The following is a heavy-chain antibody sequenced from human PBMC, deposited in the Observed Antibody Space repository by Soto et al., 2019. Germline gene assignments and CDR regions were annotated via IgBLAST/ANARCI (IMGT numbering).Heavy chain of an antibody. J-gene: IGHJ5*02. D-gene: IGHD5-12*01. V-gene: IGHV3-48*02. CDR1: GFTFSSYS. CDR3: ARDVSGLNWFDP. Sequence: EVQLVESGGGLVQPGGSLRLSCAASGFTFSSYSMNWVRQAPGKGLEWVSYISSSSSTIYYPDSVKGRFTISRDNAKNSLDLQMNTLRDEDTAVYYCARDVSGLNWFDPWGQETLVTVSS. CDR2: ISSSSSTI.